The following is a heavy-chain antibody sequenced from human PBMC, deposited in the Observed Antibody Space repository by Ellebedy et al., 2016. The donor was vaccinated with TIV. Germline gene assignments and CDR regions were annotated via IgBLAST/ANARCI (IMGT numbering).Heavy chain of an antibody. CDR1: GFTVSDYF. D-gene: IGHD3-16*01. Sequence: GESLKISCAASGFTVSDYFMSWVRQAPGRGLEWVSIIYTNGGTNYTDSVSGRFTISRDSSKNTLSLQMESLRAEDTAVYYCARDPRGGGDYGDNWFDPWGQGTLVTVSS. V-gene: IGHV3-66*01. CDR3: ARDPRGGGDYGDNWFDP. CDR2: IYTNGGT. J-gene: IGHJ5*02.